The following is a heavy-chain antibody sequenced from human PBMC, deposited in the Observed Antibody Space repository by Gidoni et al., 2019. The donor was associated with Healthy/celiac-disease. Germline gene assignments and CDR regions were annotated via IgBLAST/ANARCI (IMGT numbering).Heavy chain of an antibody. Sequence: EVQLVESGGGLVQPGRSLRLSCAASGFTFDDYAMHWVRQAPGKGLEWVSGISWNSGSIGYADSVKGRFTISRDNAKNSLYLQMNSLRAEDTALYYCAKDMGPSSGYYYGLDYWGQGTLVTVSS. CDR3: AKDMGPSSGYYYGLDY. V-gene: IGHV3-9*01. J-gene: IGHJ4*02. CDR1: GFTFDDYA. D-gene: IGHD3-22*01. CDR2: ISWNSGSI.